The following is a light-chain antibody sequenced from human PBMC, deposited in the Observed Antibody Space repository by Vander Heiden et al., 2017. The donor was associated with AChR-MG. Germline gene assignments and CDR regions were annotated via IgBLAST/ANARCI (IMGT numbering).Light chain of an antibody. CDR1: QSLLHSNVYNL. Sequence: DIVLTQSPLSLPVTPGEPASLSCRSSQSLLHSNVYNLLDWYLQKPGQSPQLLIYLGSNRASGVPDRFSGSGSGTDFTLRISRVEAEDVGVYYCMQALQTPYTFGQGTKLEIE. J-gene: IGKJ2*01. CDR2: LGS. V-gene: IGKV2-28*01. CDR3: MQALQTPYT.